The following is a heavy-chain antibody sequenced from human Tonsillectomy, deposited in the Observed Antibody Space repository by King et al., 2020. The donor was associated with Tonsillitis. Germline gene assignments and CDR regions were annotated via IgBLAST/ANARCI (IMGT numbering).Heavy chain of an antibody. D-gene: IGHD3-3*01. Sequence: VQLQQWGAGLLKPSETLSLTCAVYVGSFSDYFWSWIRQPPGKGLEWIGDINHSGSTNFNPSLKSRVIISMDTSKNQFSLKLSSVTAADTAVYYCARGKYDFWSGYSDYFDYWGRGTLVTVSS. CDR1: VGSFSDYF. J-gene: IGHJ4*02. CDR2: INHSGST. V-gene: IGHV4-34*01. CDR3: ARGKYDFWSGYSDYFDY.